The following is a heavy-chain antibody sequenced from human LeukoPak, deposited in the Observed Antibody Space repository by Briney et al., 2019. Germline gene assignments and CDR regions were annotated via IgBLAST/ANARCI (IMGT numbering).Heavy chain of an antibody. D-gene: IGHD1-26*01. V-gene: IGHV3-11*04. CDR2: ISSSGSTI. Sequence: GGSLRLSCAASGFTFSDYYMSWIRQAPGKGLEWVSYISSSGSTIYYADSVKGRFTISRDNAKNSLYLQMNSLRAEDTAVYYCARDRVGATHYYYYMDVWGKGTTVTVSS. J-gene: IGHJ6*03. CDR1: GFTFSDYY. CDR3: ARDRVGATHYYYYMDV.